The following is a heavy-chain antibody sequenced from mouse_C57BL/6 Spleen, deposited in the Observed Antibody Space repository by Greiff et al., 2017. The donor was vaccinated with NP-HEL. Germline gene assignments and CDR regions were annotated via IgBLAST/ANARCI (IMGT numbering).Heavy chain of an antibody. CDR2: INPNNGGT. CDR3: ARMGTKLAPWYFDV. Sequence: EVQLQQSGPELVKPGASVKISCKASGYTFTDYYMNWVKQSHGKSLEWIGDINPNNGGTSYNQKFKGKATLTVDKSSSTAYMELRSLTSEDSAVYYCARMGTKLAPWYFDVWGTGTTVTVSS. V-gene: IGHV1-26*01. CDR1: GYTFTDYY. D-gene: IGHD1-3*01. J-gene: IGHJ1*03.